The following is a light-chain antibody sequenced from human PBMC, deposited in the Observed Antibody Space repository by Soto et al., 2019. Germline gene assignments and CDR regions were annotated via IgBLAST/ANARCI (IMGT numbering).Light chain of an antibody. CDR2: WAS. J-gene: IGKJ2*01. V-gene: IGKV4-1*01. CDR1: QSVLYSSNNKNY. Sequence: DIVMTQSPDSLAVSLGERATINCKSSQSVLYSSNNKNYLAWYQQKPGQPPKLLIYWASTRESGVPDRFSGSRSRTDFTLTISSLQAEDVAVYYCQHYYSSPYTFGQGTKLEIK. CDR3: QHYYSSPYT.